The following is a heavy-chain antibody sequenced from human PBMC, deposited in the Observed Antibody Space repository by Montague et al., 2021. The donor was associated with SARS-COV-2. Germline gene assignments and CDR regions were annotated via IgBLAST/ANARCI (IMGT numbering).Heavy chain of an antibody. Sequence: SETLFLTCAVYGGSFSGYYWGWVRQPPGKGLEWVGEINHSGSANYNPSLKSRVTISVDTYKNQFSLKLRSVTAADTAVYYCARGGGYRYGSLDCWGQGTMVTVSS. J-gene: IGHJ4*02. CDR1: GGSFSGYY. CDR3: ARGGGYRYGSLDC. D-gene: IGHD5-18*01. CDR2: INHSGSA. V-gene: IGHV4-34*01.